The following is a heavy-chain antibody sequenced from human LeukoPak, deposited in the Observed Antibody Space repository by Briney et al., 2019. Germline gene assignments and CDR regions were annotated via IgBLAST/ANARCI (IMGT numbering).Heavy chain of an antibody. CDR2: ISSSSSYI. V-gene: IGHV3-21*01. CDR3: ARDRGYGDSIYYDMDV. D-gene: IGHD4-17*01. CDR1: GFTVSSNY. Sequence: GGSLRLSCAASGFTVSSNYMSWVRQAPGKGLEWVSSISSSSSYIYYADSMKGRFTISRDNAKNSLYLQMNSLRAEDTAVYYCARDRGYGDSIYYDMDVWGQGTTVTVSS. J-gene: IGHJ6*02.